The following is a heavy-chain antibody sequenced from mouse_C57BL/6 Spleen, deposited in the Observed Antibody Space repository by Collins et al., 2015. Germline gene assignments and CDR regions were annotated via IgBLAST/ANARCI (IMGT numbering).Heavy chain of an antibody. CDR2: TSSGSSTI. CDR1: GFTFSDYG. CDR3: AREDYYGSSLYYYAMDY. J-gene: IGHJ4*01. D-gene: IGHD1-1*01. Sequence: LKLSCAASGFTFSDYGMHWVRQAPEKGLEWVAYTSSGSSTIYYADTVKGRFTISRDNAKNTLFLQMTSLRSEDTAMYYCAREDYYGSSLYYYAMDYWGQGTSVTVSS. V-gene: IGHV5-17*01.